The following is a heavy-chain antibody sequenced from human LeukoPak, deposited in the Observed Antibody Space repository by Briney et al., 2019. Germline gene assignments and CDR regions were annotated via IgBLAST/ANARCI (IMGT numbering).Heavy chain of an antibody. D-gene: IGHD2-21*01. CDR1: GYTFSSYG. CDR2: IWYDESKK. J-gene: IGHJ4*02. Sequence: GGSLRLSCVASGYTFSSYGMHWVRQAPGKGLQWVAVIWYDESKKYCTDSVKGRFTISRDVSKNTLYLQMSSLRAEDSAMYYCARDGGIGLDYWGQGTLVTVSS. CDR3: ARDGGIGLDY. V-gene: IGHV3-33*01.